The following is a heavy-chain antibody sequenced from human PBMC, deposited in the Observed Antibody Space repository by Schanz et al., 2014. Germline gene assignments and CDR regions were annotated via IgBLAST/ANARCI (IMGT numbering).Heavy chain of an antibody. V-gene: IGHV1-2*02. CDR2: INSNSGGT. D-gene: IGHD2-15*01. J-gene: IGHJ4*02. CDR1: GYTFTGYY. CDR3: ARVTLYCRGGSCPFDY. Sequence: QVQLVQSGAEVKKPGASVKVSCKASGYTFTGYYMHWVRQAPGQGLEWMGWINSNSGGTKYAQKFQGRVTMTRDTSISTAYMELSRLRSDDTAVYYCARVTLYCRGGSCPFDYWGQGTLVTVSS.